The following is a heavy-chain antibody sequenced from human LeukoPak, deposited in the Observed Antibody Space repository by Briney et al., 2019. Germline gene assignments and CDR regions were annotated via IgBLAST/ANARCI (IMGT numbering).Heavy chain of an antibody. CDR1: GGSITSGNFF. J-gene: IGHJ3*02. Sequence: SETLSLTCTVSGGSITSGNFFWTWIRQPAAKGLEWIGRIYGSGSTNYSPSPRSRVTISMDTSKNQFSLKLNSVTAADTAVYYCARVRKITMIKGGAFDIWGQGTMVTVSS. V-gene: IGHV4-61*02. D-gene: IGHD3-22*01. CDR2: IYGSGST. CDR3: ARVRKITMIKGGAFDI.